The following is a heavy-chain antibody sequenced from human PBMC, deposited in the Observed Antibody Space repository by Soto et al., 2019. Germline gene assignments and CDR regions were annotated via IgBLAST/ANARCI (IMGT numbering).Heavy chain of an antibody. Sequence: SETLSLTCTVSGGSISSSSYYWGWIRQPPGKGLEWIGSIYYSGSTYYNPSLKSRVTISVDTSKNQFSLKLSSVTAADTAVYYCARHGSVFFSPYSHYGMDVCGQGPTVTLCS. D-gene: IGHD3-10*01. CDR3: ARHGSVFFSPYSHYGMDV. V-gene: IGHV4-39*01. J-gene: IGHJ6*02. CDR2: IYYSGST. CDR1: GGSISSSSYY.